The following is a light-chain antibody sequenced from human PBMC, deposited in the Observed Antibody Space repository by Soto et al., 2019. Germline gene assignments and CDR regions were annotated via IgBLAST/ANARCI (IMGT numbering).Light chain of an antibody. V-gene: IGLV1-44*01. CDR2: NNN. CDR1: SSNIGSNT. J-gene: IGLJ2*01. Sequence: QSVLTQPPSASGTPGQRVTISCSGRSSNIGSNTVSWYQQLPGTAPKLLIYNNNQRPSGVHDRFSGSKSGTSASLGVSGLQFEEEAENYCAAWDHSRNGRGVFGGGTKLA. CDR3: AAWDHSRNGRGV.